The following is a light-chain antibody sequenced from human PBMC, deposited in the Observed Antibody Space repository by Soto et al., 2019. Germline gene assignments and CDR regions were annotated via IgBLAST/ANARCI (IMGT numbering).Light chain of an antibody. V-gene: IGLV2-14*01. CDR3: SSYTSSITLI. CDR1: SSDIGAYDY. Sequence: QSVLTQPASVSGSPGQSITISCSGTSSDIGAYDYVSWYQQHPGKAPKLMIYEVSNRPSGVSDRFSGSKSGNTASLTISGLQTEDEADYYCSSYTSSITLIFGGGTKVTVL. J-gene: IGLJ2*01. CDR2: EVS.